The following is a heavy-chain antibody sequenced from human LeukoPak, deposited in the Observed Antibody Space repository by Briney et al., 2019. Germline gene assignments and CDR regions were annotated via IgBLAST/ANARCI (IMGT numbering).Heavy chain of an antibody. D-gene: IGHD2-15*01. CDR2: IYSGGST. Sequence: PGGSLRLSCVASGFTVSTNYMGWVRQAPGKGLEWVSVIYSGGSTHYADSVKGRFTISGDNSKNTLYVQMNSLRVEDTAVYYCAKGGYCSGGSCYPYYFDYWGQGTLVTVSS. V-gene: IGHV3-53*01. CDR1: GFTVSTNY. J-gene: IGHJ4*02. CDR3: AKGGYCSGGSCYPYYFDY.